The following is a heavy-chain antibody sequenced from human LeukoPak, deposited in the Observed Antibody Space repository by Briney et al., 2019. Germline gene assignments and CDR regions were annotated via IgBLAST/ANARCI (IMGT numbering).Heavy chain of an antibody. J-gene: IGHJ5*02. D-gene: IGHD2-2*01. CDR1: GYSFTSYW. Sequence: GESLKISCKGSGYSFTSYWIGWVRPMPGKGLEWMGIIYPGDSDTRYSPSFQGQVTISADKSISTAYLQWSSLKASDTAMYYCARHRRYCSSTSCYLNWFDPWGQGTLVTVSS. V-gene: IGHV5-51*01. CDR2: IYPGDSDT. CDR3: ARHRRYCSSTSCYLNWFDP.